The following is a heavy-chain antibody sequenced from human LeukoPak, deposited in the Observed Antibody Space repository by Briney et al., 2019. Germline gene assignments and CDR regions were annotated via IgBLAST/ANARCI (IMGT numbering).Heavy chain of an antibody. D-gene: IGHD3-9*01. CDR1: GGSFSGYY. J-gene: IGHJ4*02. CDR3: ARWVLTGYYVDY. CDR2: INHSGST. Sequence: SETLSLTRAVYGGSFSGYYWSWIRQPPGKGLEWIGEINHSGSTNYNPSLKSRVTISVDTSKNQFSLKLSSVTAADTAVYYCARWVLTGYYVDYWGQGTLVTVSS. V-gene: IGHV4-34*01.